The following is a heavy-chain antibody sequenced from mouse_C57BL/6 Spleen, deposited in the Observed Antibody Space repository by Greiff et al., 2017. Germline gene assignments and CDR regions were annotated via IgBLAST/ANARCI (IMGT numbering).Heavy chain of an antibody. CDR1: GYTFTSYW. V-gene: IGHV1-55*01. CDR3: ARPITTVVATDYAMDY. J-gene: IGHJ4*01. D-gene: IGHD1-1*01. CDR2: IYPGSGST. Sequence: QVQLQQPGAELVKPGASVQMSCKASGYTFTSYWITWVKQRPGQGLEWIGDIYPGSGSTNYNEKFKSKATLTVDTSSSTAYMQLSSLTSEDSAVYYCARPITTVVATDYAMDYWGQGTSVTVSS.